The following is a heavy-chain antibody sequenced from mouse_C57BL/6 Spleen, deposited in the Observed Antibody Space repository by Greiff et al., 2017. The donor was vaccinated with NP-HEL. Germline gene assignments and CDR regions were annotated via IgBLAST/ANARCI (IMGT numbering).Heavy chain of an antibody. D-gene: IGHD2-1*01. CDR1: GYTFTSYW. CDR3: ARSEGNYDYAMDY. CDR2: INPSSGYT. J-gene: IGHJ4*01. V-gene: IGHV1-7*01. Sequence: QVQLQQSGAELAKPGASVKLSCKASGYTFTSYWMHWVNQRPGQGLEWIGYINPSSGYTKYNQKFKDKATLTADKSSSTAYMQLSSLTYEDSAVYYCARSEGNYDYAMDYWGQGTSVTVSS.